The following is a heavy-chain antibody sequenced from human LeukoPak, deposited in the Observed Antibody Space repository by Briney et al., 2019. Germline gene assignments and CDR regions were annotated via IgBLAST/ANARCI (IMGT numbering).Heavy chain of an antibody. D-gene: IGHD6-19*01. V-gene: IGHV1-46*01. Sequence: ASVKVSCKASGYTFTSYYMHWVRQAPGQGLEWMGIINPSGGSTSYAQKFQGRVTITADKSTSTAYMELGSLRSEDTAVYYAVAGQNYWGQGTLVTVSS. J-gene: IGHJ4*02. CDR1: GYTFTSYY. CDR3: VAGQNY. CDR2: INPSGGST.